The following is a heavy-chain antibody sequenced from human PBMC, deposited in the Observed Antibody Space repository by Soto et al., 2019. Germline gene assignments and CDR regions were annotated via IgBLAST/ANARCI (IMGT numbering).Heavy chain of an antibody. Sequence: GESLKISCKGSGYSFTSYWIGWVRQMPGKGLEWMGIIYPGDSDTRYSPSFQGQVTISADKSISTAYLQWSSLKASDTAMYYCARQSYCSSTSCSYYYYYMDVWGKGTTVTVSS. V-gene: IGHV5-51*01. CDR2: IYPGDSDT. CDR3: ARQSYCSSTSCSYYYYYMDV. D-gene: IGHD2-2*01. J-gene: IGHJ6*03. CDR1: GYSFTSYW.